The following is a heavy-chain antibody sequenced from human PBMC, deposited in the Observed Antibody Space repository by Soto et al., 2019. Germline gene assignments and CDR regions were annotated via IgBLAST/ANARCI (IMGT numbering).Heavy chain of an antibody. V-gene: IGHV3-23*01. CDR1: GFTFSSYA. CDR3: AKVFHYGDDVYFDY. D-gene: IGHD4-17*01. J-gene: IGHJ4*02. CDR2: ISGSGGST. Sequence: PGGSLRLSCAASGFTFSSYAMSWVRQAPGKGLEWVSAISGSGGSTYYADSVKGRFTISRDNSKNTLCLQMNSLRAEDTAVYYCAKVFHYGDDVYFDYWGQGTLVTVSS.